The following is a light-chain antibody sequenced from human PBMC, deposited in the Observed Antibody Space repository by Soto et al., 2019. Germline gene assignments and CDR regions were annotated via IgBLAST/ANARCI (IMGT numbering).Light chain of an antibody. CDR2: SNH. J-gene: IGLJ1*01. CDR3: AAWDDSLHGYV. Sequence: QLVLTQPPSASGTPVQGVTISCSGSSSNIGSNTVNWYQQLPGTAPKLLIYSNHQRPSGVPDRFSGSKSGTSASLAISGLQSEDEADYYCAAWDDSLHGYVFGTGTKLTV. V-gene: IGLV1-44*01. CDR1: SSNIGSNT.